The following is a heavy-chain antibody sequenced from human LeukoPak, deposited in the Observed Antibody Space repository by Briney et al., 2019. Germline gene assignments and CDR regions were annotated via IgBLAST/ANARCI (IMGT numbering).Heavy chain of an antibody. Sequence: GGSLRLSCAASGFTFSSYWMSWVCQAPGKGLEWVSSISSSSSYIYYADSVKGRFTISRDNAKNSLYLQMNSLRAEDTAVYYCARRGIAVAGTDFDYWGQGTLVTVSS. J-gene: IGHJ4*02. D-gene: IGHD6-19*01. CDR2: ISSSSSYI. CDR3: ARRGIAVAGTDFDY. V-gene: IGHV3-21*01. CDR1: GFTFSSYW.